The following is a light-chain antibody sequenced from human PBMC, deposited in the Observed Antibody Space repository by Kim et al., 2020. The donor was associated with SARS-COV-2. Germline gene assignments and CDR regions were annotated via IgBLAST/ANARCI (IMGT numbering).Light chain of an antibody. CDR1: KLGDRF. CDR3: QAWGSGVVV. Sequence: SYELTQPPSVSVSPGQTATIVCSGDKLGDRFACWYQQKPGQSPLLVIYQDTKRASGIPDRFSGSTSGNTATLTISGTQTVDEADYFCQAWGSGVVVFGGG. J-gene: IGLJ2*01. V-gene: IGLV3-1*01. CDR2: QDT.